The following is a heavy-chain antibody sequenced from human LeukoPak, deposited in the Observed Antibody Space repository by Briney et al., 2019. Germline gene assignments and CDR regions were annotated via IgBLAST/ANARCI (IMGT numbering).Heavy chain of an antibody. V-gene: IGHV3-74*01. CDR3: SRATIVATIFLHQGYLDY. CDR2: INSDGSNT. Sequence: GGSLRLSCAASGFTLSIYWMHWVRQAPGKGLEWVSRINSDGSNTRYADSVKGRFTISRDNAKNTLYLQMNSLRVEDTAVYYCSRATIVATIFLHQGYLDYWGQGTLVTVSS. CDR1: GFTLSIYW. D-gene: IGHD5-12*01. J-gene: IGHJ4*02.